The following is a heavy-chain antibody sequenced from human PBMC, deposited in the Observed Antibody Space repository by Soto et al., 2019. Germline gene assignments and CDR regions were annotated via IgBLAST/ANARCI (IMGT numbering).Heavy chain of an antibody. D-gene: IGHD3-22*01. CDR3: ARDIYDTTGYPLDY. J-gene: IGHJ4*01. CDR1: GYTFTSYG. Sequence: ASVKVSCKASGYTFTSYGISWVRQAPGQGLEWMGWISTFHGNTNYAQKLQGSVTMTTDKSTSTAYMKLRSLTSDDTAIYYCARDIYDTTGYPLDYWARNPGHRLL. V-gene: IGHV1-18*04. CDR2: ISTFHGNT.